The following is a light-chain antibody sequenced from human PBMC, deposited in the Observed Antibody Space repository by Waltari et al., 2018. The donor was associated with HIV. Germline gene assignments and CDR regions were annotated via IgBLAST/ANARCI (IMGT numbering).Light chain of an antibody. CDR1: SSTIEVNS. V-gene: IGLV1-44*01. J-gene: IGLJ2*01. CDR3: VVWDDSLNGPV. Sequence: QSVLTQPPSASGTPGQRVTISCSGSSSTIEVNSVNWYQQLPGTAPKLLIYTNNQRPYRVPDRFSGSKSGTSASLAISGLQSEDEADYYCVVWDDSLNGPVFGGGTKLTVL. CDR2: TNN.